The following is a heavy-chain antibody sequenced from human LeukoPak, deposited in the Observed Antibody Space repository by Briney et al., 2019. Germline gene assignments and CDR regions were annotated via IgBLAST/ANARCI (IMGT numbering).Heavy chain of an antibody. D-gene: IGHD5-18*01. J-gene: IGHJ4*02. Sequence: GGSLRLSCAASGFTFDDYGMSWVRQAPGKGLEWVSGINWNGGSTGYADSVKGRFTISRDNAKNSLYLQMNVLRAEDTAFYYCARAGGGYSYGDFDYWGQGTLVTVSS. V-gene: IGHV3-20*04. CDR2: INWNGGST. CDR1: GFTFDDYG. CDR3: ARAGGGYSYGDFDY.